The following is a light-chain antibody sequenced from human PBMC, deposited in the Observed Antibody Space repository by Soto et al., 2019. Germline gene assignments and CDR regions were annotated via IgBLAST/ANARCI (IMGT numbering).Light chain of an antibody. Sequence: EIQMTQSPSSPSASLGDRVTITCQASQDINDYSNWYQQKPGKAPRLLIYGASFLEVGVPSRFSGSGSGTHFTLTISSLQPEDVATYYCQQYDSLPYTFGQGTRLEIK. J-gene: IGKJ2*01. CDR1: QDINDY. CDR3: QQYDSLPYT. V-gene: IGKV1-33*01. CDR2: GAS.